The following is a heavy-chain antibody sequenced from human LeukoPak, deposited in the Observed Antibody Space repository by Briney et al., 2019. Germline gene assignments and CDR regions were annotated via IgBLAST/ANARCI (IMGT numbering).Heavy chain of an antibody. CDR2: IYYSGNT. CDR3: ARVGQLAFGY. D-gene: IGHD2-2*01. J-gene: IGHJ4*02. Sequence: SETLSLTCTVSGGSISFSTYYWGWIRQPPGKGLDWIGSIYYSGNTYYNPSLKSRVTILVDTSKNQFSLKLSSVTAADTAVYYCARVGQLAFGYWGQGTLVTVSS. CDR1: GGSISFSTYY. V-gene: IGHV4-39*07.